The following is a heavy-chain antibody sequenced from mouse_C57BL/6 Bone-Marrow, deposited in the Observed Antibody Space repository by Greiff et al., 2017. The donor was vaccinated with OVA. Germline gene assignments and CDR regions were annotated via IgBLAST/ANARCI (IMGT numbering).Heavy chain of an antibody. CDR1: GYTFTDYE. J-gene: IGHJ3*01. D-gene: IGHD1-1*01. CDR3: TLIYYAPEGFAY. V-gene: IGHV1-15*01. CDR2: IDPETGGT. Sequence: VQLQQSGAELVRPGASVTLSCKASGYTFTDYEMHWVKQTPVHGLEWIGAIDPETGGTAYNQKFKGKAILTADKSSSTAYMELRSLTSEDSAVYYCTLIYYAPEGFAYWGQGTLVTVSA.